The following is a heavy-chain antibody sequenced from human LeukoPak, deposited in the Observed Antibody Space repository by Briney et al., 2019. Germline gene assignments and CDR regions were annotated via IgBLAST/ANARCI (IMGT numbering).Heavy chain of an antibody. Sequence: SETLSLTCTVSGYSISRGYYWGWIRQPPGKGLEGTGSIDHSGSTYHSPSPKGRATISVDTSTNQFSLKRGPVTAADTAVYYCARLYSGSYIYWGQGTLVHVPS. CDR1: GYSISRGYY. CDR3: ARLYSGSYIY. J-gene: IGHJ4*02. D-gene: IGHD1-26*01. V-gene: IGHV4-38-2*02. CDR2: IDHSGST.